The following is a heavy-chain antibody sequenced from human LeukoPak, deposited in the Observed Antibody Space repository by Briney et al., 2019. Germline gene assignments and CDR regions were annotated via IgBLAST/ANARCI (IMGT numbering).Heavy chain of an antibody. J-gene: IGHJ3*02. V-gene: IGHV3-11*01. CDR3: ARDSTVVVPVDAFDI. Sequence: GGSLRLSCAASGFTFSDYYMSWIRQAPGKGLEWVSYISSSGSTIYYADSVKGRFTISRDNAKNSLYLQMNSLRAEDTAVYYCARDSTVVVPVDAFDIWGQGTMVTVSS. D-gene: IGHD2-2*01. CDR2: ISSSGSTI. CDR1: GFTFSDYY.